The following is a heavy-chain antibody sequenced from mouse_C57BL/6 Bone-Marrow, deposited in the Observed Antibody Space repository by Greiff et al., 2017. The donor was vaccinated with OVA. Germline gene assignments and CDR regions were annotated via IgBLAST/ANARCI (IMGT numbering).Heavy chain of an antibody. CDR2: IDPENGDT. V-gene: IGHV14-4*01. D-gene: IGHD2-12*01. J-gene: IGHJ3*01. CDR3: TTKNYTY. Sequence: EVQLQQSGAELVRPGASVKLSCTASGFNIKDDYMHWVKQRPEQGLEWIGWIDPENGDTEYASKFQGKATITADTSSNTAYLQLSSLTSEDTAVYYCTTKNYTYWGQGTLVTVSA. CDR1: GFNIKDDY.